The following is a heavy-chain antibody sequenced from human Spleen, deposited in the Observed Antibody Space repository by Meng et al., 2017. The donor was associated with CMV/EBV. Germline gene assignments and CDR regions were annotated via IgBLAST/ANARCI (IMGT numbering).Heavy chain of an antibody. CDR2: IYYSGST. Sequence: GSLRLSCTVSGGSISSYYWSWIRQPPGKGLEWIGYIYYSGSTNYNPSLKSRVTISVDTSKNQFSLKLSSVTAADTAVYYCARVVVITRSFDYWGQGTLVTVSS. J-gene: IGHJ4*02. CDR3: ARVVVITRSFDY. D-gene: IGHD3-22*01. CDR1: GGSISSYY. V-gene: IGHV4-59*01.